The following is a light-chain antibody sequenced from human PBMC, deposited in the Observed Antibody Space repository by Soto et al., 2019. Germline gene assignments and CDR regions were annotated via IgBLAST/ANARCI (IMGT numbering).Light chain of an antibody. Sequence: IVLTQSPGTLSLSPGERATLSCRASQSVSSSYLAWYQQRPGQAPMLLIYGASIRATGIPDRFSGSGSGTDVSLTISRLEPEDFAVYYCQQYGASPPYPFGQGTKLEVK. CDR2: GAS. V-gene: IGKV3-20*01. CDR1: QSVSSSY. CDR3: QQYGASPPYP. J-gene: IGKJ2*01.